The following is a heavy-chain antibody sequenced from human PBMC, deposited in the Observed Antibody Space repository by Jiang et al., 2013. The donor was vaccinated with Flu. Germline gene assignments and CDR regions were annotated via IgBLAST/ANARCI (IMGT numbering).Heavy chain of an antibody. Sequence: GPGLVKPSETLSLTCTVSGGSISSYYWSWIRQPPGKGLEWIGYIYSSGSTNYNPSLKSRVTMSVDTSKNQFSLKLSSVTAADTAVYYCAGKNSGYVDDAFDIWGQGTMVTVSS. CDR1: GGSISSYY. CDR3: AGKNSGYVDDAFDI. J-gene: IGHJ3*02. CDR2: IYSSGST. V-gene: IGHV4-59*08. D-gene: IGHD3-22*01.